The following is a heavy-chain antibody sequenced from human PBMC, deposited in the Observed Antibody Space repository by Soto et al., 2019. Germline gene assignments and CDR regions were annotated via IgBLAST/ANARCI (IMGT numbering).Heavy chain of an antibody. D-gene: IGHD2-21*02. CDR1: GGTFSSYA. CDR2: IIPIFGTA. Sequence: QVQLVQSGAEVKKPGSSVKVSCKASGGTFSSYAISWVRQAPGQGLEWMGGIIPIFGTANYAQKFQGRVTITADESTSTAYMEQSSLTSEDTAVYYCAMAPYNRGSGGDCQYYGMDVWGQGTTVTVSS. V-gene: IGHV1-69*01. J-gene: IGHJ6*02. CDR3: AMAPYNRGSGGDCQYYGMDV.